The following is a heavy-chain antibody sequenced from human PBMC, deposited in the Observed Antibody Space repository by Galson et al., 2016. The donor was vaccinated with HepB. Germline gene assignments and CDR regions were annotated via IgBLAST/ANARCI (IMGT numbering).Heavy chain of an antibody. CDR1: GGSTYTSY. J-gene: IGHJ3*01. CDR3: AKVGRYSFDV. D-gene: IGHD5-12*01. CDR2: NYNSENT. V-gene: IGHV4-59*01. Sequence: SETLSLTCSVSGGSTYTSYWSWVRQPPGKGLEWVGYNYNSENTVYNPSLDSRVTVSVDTSKNQFSLRLTSVTAADTAVYYCAKVGRYSFDVWGPGTMVTVSS.